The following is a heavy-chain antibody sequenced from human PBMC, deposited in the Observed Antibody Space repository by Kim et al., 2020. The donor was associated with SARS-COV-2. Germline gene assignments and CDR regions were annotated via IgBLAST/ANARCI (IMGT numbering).Heavy chain of an antibody. V-gene: IGHV3-66*01. J-gene: IGHJ6*02. D-gene: IGHD2-21*01. CDR3: ARDSLFPGAYYYYGMDV. CDR2: IYSGGST. CDR1: GFTVSSNY. Sequence: VGPLRLSCAASGFTVSSNYMSWVRQAPGKGLEWVSVIYSGGSTYYADSVKGRFTISRDNSKNTLYLQMNSLRAEDTAVYYCARDSLFPGAYYYYGMDVWGQGTTVTVSS.